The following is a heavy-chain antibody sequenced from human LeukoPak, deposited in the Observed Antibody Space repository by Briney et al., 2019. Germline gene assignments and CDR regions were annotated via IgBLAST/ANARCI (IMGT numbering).Heavy chain of an antibody. V-gene: IGHV4-39*07. J-gene: IGHJ5*02. CDR3: ARDATVRYYYGSGTPPS. Sequence: SETLSLTCTVSGGSISSSSCYWGWIRQPPGKGLEWIGSIYYSGSTYYNPSLKSRVTISVDTSKNQFSLKLSSVTAADTAVYYCARDATVRYYYGSGTPPSWGQGTLVTVSS. CDR1: GGSISSSSCY. CDR2: IYYSGST. D-gene: IGHD3-10*01.